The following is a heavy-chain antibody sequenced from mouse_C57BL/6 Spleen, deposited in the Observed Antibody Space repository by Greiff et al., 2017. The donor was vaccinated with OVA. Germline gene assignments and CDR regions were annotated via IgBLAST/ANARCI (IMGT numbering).Heavy chain of an antibody. CDR1: GYTFTSYW. V-gene: IGHV1-53*01. CDR3: ARSKLNPTFDY. CDR2: INPSNGGT. J-gene: IGHJ2*01. Sequence: QVHVKQPGTELVKPGASVKLSCKASGYTFTSYWMHWVKQRPGQGLEWIGNINPSNGGTNYNEKFKSKATLTVDKSSSTAYMQLSSLTSEDSAVYYCARSKLNPTFDYWGQGTTLTVSS. D-gene: IGHD1-1*01.